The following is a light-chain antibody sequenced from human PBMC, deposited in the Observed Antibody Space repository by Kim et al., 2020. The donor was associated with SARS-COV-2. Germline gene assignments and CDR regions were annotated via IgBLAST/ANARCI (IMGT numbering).Light chain of an antibody. J-gene: IGKJ1*01. V-gene: IGKV3-20*01. CDR3: QLYGASPGT. CDR1: QGVDSSF. CDR2: GAS. Sequence: SPGERATLSCRTSQGVDSSFIAWYQQKPGQSPRLLIYGASSRASGIPDRFSGTGSGTDFSLTIRRLEPDDFAVYYCQLYGASPGTFGQGTKVDIK.